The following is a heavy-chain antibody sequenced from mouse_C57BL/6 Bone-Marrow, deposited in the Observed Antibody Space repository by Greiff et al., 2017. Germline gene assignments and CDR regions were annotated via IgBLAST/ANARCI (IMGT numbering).Heavy chain of an antibody. D-gene: IGHD1-1*01. J-gene: IGHJ4*01. CDR1: GYTFTSYW. Sequence: QVQLKQPGAELVRPGTSVKLSCKASGYTFTSYWMHWVKQRPGQGLEWIGVIDPSDSYTNYNQKFKGKATLTVDTSSSTADMQLSSLTSEDSAVYYCSYSGSRLGYAMDYWGQGTSVTGSS. CDR2: IDPSDSYT. V-gene: IGHV1-59*01. CDR3: SYSGSRLGYAMDY.